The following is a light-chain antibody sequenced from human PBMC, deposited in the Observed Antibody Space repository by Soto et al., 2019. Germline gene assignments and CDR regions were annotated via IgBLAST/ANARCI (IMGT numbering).Light chain of an antibody. Sequence: EIVLTQSPAALSLSPGERATLSCRASQSVSSYLAWYQQKPGQAPRLLIYGASNRASGIPARFSGSGSGTDFTLTISSLEPEEFAVYYCQQRSDSWTFGQGTKVEIK. CDR3: QQRSDSWT. CDR2: GAS. J-gene: IGKJ1*01. CDR1: QSVSSY. V-gene: IGKV3-11*01.